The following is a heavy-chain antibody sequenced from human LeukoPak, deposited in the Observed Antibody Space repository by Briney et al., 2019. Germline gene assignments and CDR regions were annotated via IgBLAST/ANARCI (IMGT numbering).Heavy chain of an antibody. V-gene: IGHV3-30*02. D-gene: IGHD3-10*01. CDR1: GFSFSSYG. Sequence: GGSLRLSCAGSGFSFSSYGMHWVRQAPGKGLEWMAFIRSDGSNKYYADSVKGRFTISRDNSKNTLYLQMNSLRAEDTAVYYCAKVGPSYGSGSYVLFDYWGQGTLVTVSS. CDR3: AKVGPSYGSGSYVLFDY. CDR2: IRSDGSNK. J-gene: IGHJ4*02.